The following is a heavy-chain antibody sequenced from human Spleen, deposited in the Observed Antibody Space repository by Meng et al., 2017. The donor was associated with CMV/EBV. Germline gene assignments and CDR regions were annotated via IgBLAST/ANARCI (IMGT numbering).Heavy chain of an antibody. Sequence: GESLKISCAASGSGSTFSNYAMHWVRQAPGKGLEWVSVIYTNGKTQYAESVKGRFTISRDSSRNILYLQMSSLRIEDTAIYYCARSGLPPNGLFPEQGFDPWGQGTLVTVSS. J-gene: IGHJ5*02. CDR2: IYTNGKT. CDR1: GSGSTFSNYA. CDR3: ARSGLPPNGLFPEQGFDP. V-gene: IGHV3-NL1*01. D-gene: IGHD2-8*01.